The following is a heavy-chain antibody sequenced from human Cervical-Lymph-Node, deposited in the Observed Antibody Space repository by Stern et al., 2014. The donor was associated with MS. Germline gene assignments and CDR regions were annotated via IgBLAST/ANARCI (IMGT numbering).Heavy chain of an antibody. D-gene: IGHD1-1*01. CDR1: GFPLSIYS. V-gene: IGHV3-48*01. Sequence: EVQLVESWGGLVQPGGSLRLSCAASGFPLSIYSMNWVRQAPGKGLEWVSYISTISTIYYADSVKGRFTISRDNAKNSLYLQMNSLRAEDTAVYFCARDDGVERLDSWGQGTLVTVSS. CDR3: ARDDGVERLDS. CDR2: ISTISTI. J-gene: IGHJ5*01.